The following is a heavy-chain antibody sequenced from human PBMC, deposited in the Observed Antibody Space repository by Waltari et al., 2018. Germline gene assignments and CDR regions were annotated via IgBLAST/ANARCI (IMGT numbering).Heavy chain of an antibody. V-gene: IGHV4-38-2*01. CDR1: GYSLSSGYY. Sequence: QVQLQESGPGLVKPSETLSLTCAVSGYSLSSGYYWGWIRQPPGKGLEWIGSIYHSGTTYYNPSLKSRVTISVDTSKNQFSLKLSSVTAADTAGYYCARHEGSGWYFDYWGQGTLVTVSS. CDR2: IYHSGTT. J-gene: IGHJ4*02. CDR3: ARHEGSGWYFDY. D-gene: IGHD6-19*01.